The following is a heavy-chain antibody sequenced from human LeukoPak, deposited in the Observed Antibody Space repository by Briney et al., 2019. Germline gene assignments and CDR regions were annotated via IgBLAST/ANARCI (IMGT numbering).Heavy chain of an antibody. V-gene: IGHV5-51*01. Sequence: GESLKISCKGSGYGFTSYWIGWVRQMPGKGLERMGIIYPGDSDTRYSPSFQGQVTISADKSISTAYLQWSSLKASDTAMYYCARQPAYGSGSPRGDWFDPWGQGTLVTVSS. CDR2: IYPGDSDT. CDR3: ARQPAYGSGSPRGDWFDP. D-gene: IGHD3-10*01. CDR1: GYGFTSYW. J-gene: IGHJ5*02.